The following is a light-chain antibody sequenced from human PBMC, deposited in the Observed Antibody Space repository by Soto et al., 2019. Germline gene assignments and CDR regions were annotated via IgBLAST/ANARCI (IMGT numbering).Light chain of an antibody. CDR2: GAA. Sequence: DSVLTQSPGTLSLSPGERATLSCRASHSVSSNYLAWYQQKPGQAPSLLIYGAATRATGIPDRFSGSGSGTDFTLTISRLEPEDSAVYYCQQYGSSPTWTFGQGTKVDIK. J-gene: IGKJ1*01. CDR3: QQYGSSPTWT. V-gene: IGKV3-20*01. CDR1: HSVSSNY.